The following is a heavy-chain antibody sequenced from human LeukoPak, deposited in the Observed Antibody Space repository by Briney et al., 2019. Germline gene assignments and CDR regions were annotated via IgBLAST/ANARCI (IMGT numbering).Heavy chain of an antibody. Sequence: PGRSLRLSCAATGFTFSSFSMHWVRQASGKGLEWVAVTSYDGSNKYYADSVKGRFTISRDNSKNTPYLQMNSLRTEDTAVYYCAKGRVGANGYYYYGMDVWGQGTTVTVSS. CDR3: AKGRVGANGYYYYGMDV. CDR2: TSYDGSNK. D-gene: IGHD1-26*01. V-gene: IGHV3-30*18. J-gene: IGHJ6*02. CDR1: GFTFSSFS.